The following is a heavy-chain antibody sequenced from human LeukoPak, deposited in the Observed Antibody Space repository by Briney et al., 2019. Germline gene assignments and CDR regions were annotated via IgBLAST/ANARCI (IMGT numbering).Heavy chain of an antibody. CDR1: GGSISSGDYY. Sequence: SETLSLTCTVSGGSISSGDYYWSWIRQPPGKVLEVIAYMYYSGSTYYNPSLKSRVTMSADTSKNQLSLKMSSVTAADTAVYYCARPYYYDSRIDPWGQGILVTVSS. J-gene: IGHJ5*02. V-gene: IGHV4-30-4*01. D-gene: IGHD3-22*01. CDR3: ARPYYYDSRIDP. CDR2: MYYSGST.